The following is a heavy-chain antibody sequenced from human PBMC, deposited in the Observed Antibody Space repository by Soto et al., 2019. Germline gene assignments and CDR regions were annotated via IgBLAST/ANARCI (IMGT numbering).Heavy chain of an antibody. J-gene: IGHJ4*02. CDR1: GFNFSSYA. V-gene: IGHV3-23*01. CDR3: AKDAPVYDYVWGRALGY. Sequence: GGSLRLSCAAPGFNFSSYAMSWVRQAPGMGLERVSPISGSGGSTYYADSVKGRFTISRDNSKNTLDLQMNSLRAEDTAVYYCAKDAPVYDYVWGRALGYWGQGTLVTVSS. D-gene: IGHD3-16*01. CDR2: ISGSGGST.